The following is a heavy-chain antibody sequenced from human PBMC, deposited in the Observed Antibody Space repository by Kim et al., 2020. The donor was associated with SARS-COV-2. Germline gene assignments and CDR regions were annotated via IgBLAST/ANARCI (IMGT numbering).Heavy chain of an antibody. J-gene: IGHJ6*02. Sequence: SVKVSCKASGGTFSSYAISWVRQAPGQGLEWMGGIIPIFGTANYAQKFQGRVTITADESTSTAYMELSSLRSEDTAVYYCARETKRVVAATKDYYYGMDVWGQGTTVTVSS. CDR1: GGTFSSYA. CDR2: IIPIFGTA. V-gene: IGHV1-69*13. CDR3: ARETKRVVAATKDYYYGMDV. D-gene: IGHD2-15*01.